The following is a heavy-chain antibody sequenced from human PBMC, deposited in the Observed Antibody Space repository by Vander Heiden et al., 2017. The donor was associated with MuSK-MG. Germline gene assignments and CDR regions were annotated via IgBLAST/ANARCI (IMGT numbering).Heavy chain of an antibody. CDR2: IKQDGSEK. D-gene: IGHD3-3*01. CDR1: GFTFSSYW. Sequence: EVRLVESGGGLVQPGGSLRLSCAASGFTFSSYWMSWVRQAPGKGLEWVANIKQDGSEKYYVDSVKGRFTISRDNAKNSLYLQMNSLRAEDTAVYYCARVTGYDFWSGPRYYYYYYMDVWGKGTTVTVSS. J-gene: IGHJ6*03. V-gene: IGHV3-7*01. CDR3: ARVTGYDFWSGPRYYYYYYMDV.